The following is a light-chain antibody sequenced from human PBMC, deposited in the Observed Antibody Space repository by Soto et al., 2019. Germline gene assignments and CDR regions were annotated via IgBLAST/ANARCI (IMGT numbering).Light chain of an antibody. CDR3: QQYNYWPPFT. CDR2: SAS. CDR1: QSVRIN. V-gene: IGKV3-15*01. Sequence: EIVMTQSPATLSVSPGERATLFCRASQSVRINLAWYQQKPGQTPRLLIHSASTRATGVPDRFSGGGSGTEFTLTISSLQSEDFAVYYCQQYNYWPPFTFGQWTKLEIK. J-gene: IGKJ2*01.